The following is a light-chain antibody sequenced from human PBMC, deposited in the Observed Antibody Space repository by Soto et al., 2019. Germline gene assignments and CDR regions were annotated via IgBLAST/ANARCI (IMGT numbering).Light chain of an antibody. V-gene: IGKV1-12*01. CDR2: TAS. J-gene: IGKJ2*01. CDR3: QQANSFPDT. Sequence: DIQMTQSPSFVSASVGARVTITCRASQDISTWLAWYQQKPGRAPNLLIYTASSLQSGVPSRFSGSGSGTDFTLTISSLQHEDFATYYCQQANSFPDTLGQGTKLEIK. CDR1: QDISTW.